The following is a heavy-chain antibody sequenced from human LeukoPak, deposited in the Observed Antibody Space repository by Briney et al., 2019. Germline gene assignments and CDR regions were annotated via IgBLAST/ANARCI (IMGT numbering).Heavy chain of an antibody. V-gene: IGHV3-15*01. J-gene: IGHJ1*01. CDR1: GFTFSSYW. CDR2: IKSKTDDGTT. Sequence: PGGSLRLSCAASGFTFSSYWMSWVRQAPGKGLEWVGRIKSKTDDGTTDYAAPVKGRFTISRDDSKNTLYLQMNSLKTEDTAVYYCTTAMVVTAILYFQHWGQGTLVTVSS. D-gene: IGHD2-21*02. CDR3: TTAMVVTAILYFQH.